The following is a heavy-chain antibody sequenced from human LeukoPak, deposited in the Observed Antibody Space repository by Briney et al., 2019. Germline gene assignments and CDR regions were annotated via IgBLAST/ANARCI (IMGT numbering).Heavy chain of an antibody. CDR2: INHSGST. J-gene: IGHJ5*02. CDR3: ARAAYCSSISCYYNWFDP. Sequence: PSETLSLTCAVYGGSFSGYYWSWIRQPPGKGLEWIGEINHSGSTNYNPSLKSRVTISVDTSKNQFSLKLSSVTAADTAVYCCARAAYCSSISCYYNWFDPWGQGTLVTVSS. D-gene: IGHD2-2*01. V-gene: IGHV4-34*01. CDR1: GGSFSGYY.